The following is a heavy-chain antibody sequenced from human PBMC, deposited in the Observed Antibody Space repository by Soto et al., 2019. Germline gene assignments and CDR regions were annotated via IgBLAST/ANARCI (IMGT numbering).Heavy chain of an antibody. J-gene: IGHJ6*03. CDR3: ASVRGGPPLYYYYYMDV. D-gene: IGHD3-10*01. CDR2: IYYSGST. Sequence: PSETLSLTCTVSGGSISSYYWSWIRQPPGKGLEWIGYIYYSGSTNYNPSPKSRVTISVDTSKNQFSLKLSSVTAADTAVYYCASVRGGPPLYYYYYMDVWGKGTTVTVSS. V-gene: IGHV4-59*01. CDR1: GGSISSYY.